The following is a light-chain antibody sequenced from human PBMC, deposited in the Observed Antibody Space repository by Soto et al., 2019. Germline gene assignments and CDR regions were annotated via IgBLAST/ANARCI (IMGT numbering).Light chain of an antibody. Sequence: QSALTQPASVSGSPGQSLTISCTGTSSDIGGYDFVSWYRQQPGKAPKLLIYEVSHRPSGVSSRFSASKSGNTASLTISGLQAEDEGDYYCSSYTISSTTVFGTGTQLTVL. CDR3: SSYTISSTTV. CDR2: EVS. CDR1: SSDIGGYDF. V-gene: IGLV2-14*01. J-gene: IGLJ7*01.